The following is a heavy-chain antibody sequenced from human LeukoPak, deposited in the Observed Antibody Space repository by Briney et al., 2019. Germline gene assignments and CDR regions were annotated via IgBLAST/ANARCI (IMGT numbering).Heavy chain of an antibody. V-gene: IGHV3-13*04. D-gene: IGHD1-26*01. J-gene: IGHJ4*02. CDR1: GFTFSSYD. CDR2: IGTAGDT. CDR3: AREGQSGSYDY. Sequence: PGGSLRLSCAASGFTFSSYDMHWVRQATGKSLEWVSAIGTAGDTYYPGSVKGRFTISRENAKNSLYLQMNSLRAGDTAVYYCAREGQSGSYDYWGQGTLVTVSS.